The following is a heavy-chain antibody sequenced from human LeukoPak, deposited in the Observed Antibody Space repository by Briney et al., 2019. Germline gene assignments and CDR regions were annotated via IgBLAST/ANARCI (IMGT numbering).Heavy chain of an antibody. CDR2: ITGSGGST. CDR3: AKGNWGERLDWYFDL. D-gene: IGHD1-26*01. CDR1: GFTFSSYD. V-gene: IGHV3-23*01. Sequence: GGSLRLSCAASGFTFSSYDMSWVRQAPGSGLEWVSGITGSGGSTYYADSVKGRFTISRDNSKNTLYLQMNSLRAEDTAVYYCAKGNWGERLDWYFDLWGRGTLVTVSS. J-gene: IGHJ2*01.